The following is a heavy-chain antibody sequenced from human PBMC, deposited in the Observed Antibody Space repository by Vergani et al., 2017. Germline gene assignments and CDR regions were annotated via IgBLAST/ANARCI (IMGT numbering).Heavy chain of an antibody. Sequence: QVQLQESGPGLVKSSETLSLTCSVSFDSIRNLYCNWIRQPPGKGLEWIGSIHYSENTNYNPSLKTRVTISVDTSKNQFSLTLTSVTAADTAVYYCGRVADCYGLGSRLLDLWGQGTLVTVSS. CDR1: FDSIRNLY. CDR2: IHYSENT. J-gene: IGHJ5*02. V-gene: IGHV4-59*11. CDR3: GRVADCYGLGSRLLDL. D-gene: IGHD3-10*01.